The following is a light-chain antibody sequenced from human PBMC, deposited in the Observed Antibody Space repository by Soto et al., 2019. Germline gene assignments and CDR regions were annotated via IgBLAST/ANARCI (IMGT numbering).Light chain of an antibody. CDR1: SSDVGGYNY. V-gene: IGLV2-14*01. CDR2: DVS. Sequence: QSVLTQPASVSGSPGQSITISCTGTSSDVGGYNYVSWYQQHPGKAPKLMIYDVSNRPSGVSNRFSGSKSGNTASLTISGLQAEDEADYYCSSYTSISTLVFGTGTNVTDL. CDR3: SSYTSISTLV. J-gene: IGLJ1*01.